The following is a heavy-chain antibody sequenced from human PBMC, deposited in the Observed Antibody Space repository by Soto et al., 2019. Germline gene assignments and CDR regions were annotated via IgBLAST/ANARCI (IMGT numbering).Heavy chain of an antibody. CDR1: GGSISSYC. V-gene: IGHV4-59*08. J-gene: IGHJ6*03. D-gene: IGHD3-22*01. CDR3: AAGGSIVVSTRSPIDV. Sequence: QVQLQESGPTLVKPSETLSLTCTVSGGSISSYCWTWIRQPPGEGLEWIGCICNNGTTNYNPSVKNRVAISTDSQKTRTALQLSSVTVADTTFDYCAAGGSIVVSTRSPIDVWGNGTTVTDSS. CDR2: ICNNGTT.